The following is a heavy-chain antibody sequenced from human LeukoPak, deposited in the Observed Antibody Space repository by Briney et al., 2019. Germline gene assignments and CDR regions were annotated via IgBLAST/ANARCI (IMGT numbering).Heavy chain of an antibody. CDR2: IYYSGST. V-gene: IGHV4-59*01. CDR3: ARVYPTYSSGWYDIDY. D-gene: IGHD6-19*01. J-gene: IGHJ4*02. Sequence: PSETPSLTCSVSGGSISSYYWSWIRQPPGKGLEWIGYIYYSGSTNYNPSLKSRVTISVDTSKNQFSLKLSSVTAADTAVYYCARVYPTYSSGWYDIDYWGQGTLVTVSS. CDR1: GGSISSYY.